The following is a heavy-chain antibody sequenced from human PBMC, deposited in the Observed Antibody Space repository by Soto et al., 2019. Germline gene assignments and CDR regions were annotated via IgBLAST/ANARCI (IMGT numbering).Heavy chain of an antibody. CDR3: ARDVGAARSSSGLDT. D-gene: IGHD6-6*01. J-gene: IGHJ5*02. Sequence: QVQLVESGGGVVQPGKSLRLSCAASGFPVSNYGMQWVRQAPGKGLEWVALMWYAGTENYDVYSVKGRFTISRDNPRNTLYLEMNGLRSDDTAVYYCARDVGAARSSSGLDTWGQGTEVIVSS. V-gene: IGHV3-33*01. CDR2: MWYAGTEN. CDR1: GFPVSNYG.